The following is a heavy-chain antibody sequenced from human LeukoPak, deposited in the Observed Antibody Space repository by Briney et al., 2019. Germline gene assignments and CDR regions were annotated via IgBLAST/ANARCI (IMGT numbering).Heavy chain of an antibody. V-gene: IGHV4-38-2*02. Sequence: SETLSLTCTVSGYSISSGYYWGWIRQPPGKGLEWIGSIYHSGSTYYNPSLKSRVTISVDTSKNQFSLKLSSVTAADTAVYYCASDDITGDINYWGQGTLVTVSS. D-gene: IGHD7-27*01. J-gene: IGHJ4*02. CDR1: GYSISSGYY. CDR3: ASDDITGDINY. CDR2: IYHSGST.